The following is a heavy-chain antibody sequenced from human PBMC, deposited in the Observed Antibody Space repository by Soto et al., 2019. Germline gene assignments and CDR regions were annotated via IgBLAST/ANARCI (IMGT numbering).Heavy chain of an antibody. CDR3: AREITMVRGFDY. CDR1: GYTFTSYA. V-gene: IGHV1-3*01. CDR2: INAGNGNT. D-gene: IGHD3-10*01. Sequence: ASVKVSCTASGYTFTSYAMHWVRQAPGQRLEWMGWINAGNGNTKYSQKFQGRVTITRDTSASTAYMELSSLRSEDTAVYYCAREITMVRGFDYWGQGTLVTVSS. J-gene: IGHJ4*02.